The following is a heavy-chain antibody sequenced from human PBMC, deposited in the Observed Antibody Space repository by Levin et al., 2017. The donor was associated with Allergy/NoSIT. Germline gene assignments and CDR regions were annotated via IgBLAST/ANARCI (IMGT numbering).Heavy chain of an antibody. V-gene: IGHV3-7*04. CDR3: ARPPSRYCSSTSCYGRGYFDL. D-gene: IGHD2-2*01. CDR2: IKQDGSEK. Sequence: HSGGSLRLSCAASGFTFSSYWMSWVRQAPGKGLEWVANIKQDGSEKYYVDSVKGRFTISRDNAKNSLYLQMNSLRAEDTAVYYCARPPSRYCSSTSCYGRGYFDLWGRGTLVTVSS. J-gene: IGHJ2*01. CDR1: GFTFSSYW.